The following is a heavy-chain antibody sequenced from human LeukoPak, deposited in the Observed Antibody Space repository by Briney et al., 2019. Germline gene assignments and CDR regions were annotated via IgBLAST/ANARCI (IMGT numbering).Heavy chain of an antibody. V-gene: IGHV1-18*01. CDR2: ISAYNGAT. J-gene: IGHJ6*03. Sequence: ASVKVSCKASGYTFTSYGISWVRQAPGQGREWMGWISAYNGATNYAHKFQGRVTMTTDTPTTTAYMELRSLRSDDTAVYYCARQQLEWATIRNVGYYQYYYMDVWGKGTTVTVSS. D-gene: IGHD1-1*01. CDR3: ARQQLEWATIRNVGYYQYYYMDV. CDR1: GYTFTSYG.